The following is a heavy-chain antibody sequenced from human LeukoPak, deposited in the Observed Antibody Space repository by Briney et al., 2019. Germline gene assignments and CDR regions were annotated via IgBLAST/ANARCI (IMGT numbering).Heavy chain of an antibody. CDR2: IYPGDSDT. Sequence: GESLKISCQGSGYSFTSYWIAWVRPMPGKGLEWMGTIYPGDSDTRYSPSFQGQVTISADKSISTAYLQWSSLKASDTAMYFCARRCSGGSCYGFDYWGQGALVTVSS. CDR3: ARRCSGGSCYGFDY. V-gene: IGHV5-51*01. D-gene: IGHD2-15*01. CDR1: GYSFTSYW. J-gene: IGHJ4*02.